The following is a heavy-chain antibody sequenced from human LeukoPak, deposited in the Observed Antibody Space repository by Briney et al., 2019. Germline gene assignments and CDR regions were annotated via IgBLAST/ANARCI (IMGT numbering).Heavy chain of an antibody. D-gene: IGHD3-22*01. Sequence: PGGSLRLSCAASGFTFSDYYMSWIRQAPGKGLEWVSYISSSGSTIYYADSVKGRFTISRDNAKNSLYLQMNSLRAEDTAVYYCARDRTYYYDSSGCGYWGQGTLVTVSS. CDR2: ISSSGSTI. J-gene: IGHJ4*02. V-gene: IGHV3-11*04. CDR1: GFTFSDYY. CDR3: ARDRTYYYDSSGCGY.